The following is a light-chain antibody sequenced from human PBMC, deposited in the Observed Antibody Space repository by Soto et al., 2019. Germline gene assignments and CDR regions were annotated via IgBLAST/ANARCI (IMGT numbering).Light chain of an antibody. J-gene: IGKJ1*01. Sequence: DIQMTQSPSTLSASVGDRVTITCRASQSISVWLAWYQHKAGKAPNPLMCKASRLERGVPSRFSGSGSETEFTLTISGLQPGDSATYYCQQYNSYSPTFGQGTKVDIK. CDR1: QSISVW. CDR3: QQYNSYSPT. CDR2: KAS. V-gene: IGKV1-5*03.